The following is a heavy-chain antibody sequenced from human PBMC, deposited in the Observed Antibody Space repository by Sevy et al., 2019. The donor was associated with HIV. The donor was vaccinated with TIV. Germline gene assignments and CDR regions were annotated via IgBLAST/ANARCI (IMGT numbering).Heavy chain of an antibody. J-gene: IGHJ5*01. CDR1: GFTFSSYS. CDR2: ISSSSSYI. Sequence: GGCLRLSCAASGFTFSSYSMNWVRQAPGKGLEWVSSISSSSSYIYYADSVKGRFTISRDNAKNSLYLQMNSLRAEDTAVYYCARSVGDGYNNWFDPWGQGTLVTVSS. D-gene: IGHD5-12*01. CDR3: ARSVGDGYNNWFDP. V-gene: IGHV3-21*01.